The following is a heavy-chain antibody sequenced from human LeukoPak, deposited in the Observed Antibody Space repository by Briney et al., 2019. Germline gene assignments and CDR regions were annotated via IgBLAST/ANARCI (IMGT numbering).Heavy chain of an antibody. V-gene: IGHV1-2*04. J-gene: IGHJ4*02. CDR1: GYTFTGYY. CDR3: ARDMYYDFWSGYPTSYYFDY. CDR2: INPNSGGT. D-gene: IGHD3-3*01. Sequence: GASVKVSCKASGYTFTGYYMHWVRQAPRQGLEWMGWINPNSGGTNYAQKFQGWVTMTRDTSISTAYMELSRLRSDDTAVYYCARDMYYDFWSGYPTSYYFDYWGQGTLVTVSS.